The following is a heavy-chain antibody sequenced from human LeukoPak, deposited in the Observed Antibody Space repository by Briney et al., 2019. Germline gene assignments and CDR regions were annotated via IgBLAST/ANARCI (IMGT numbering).Heavy chain of an antibody. CDR3: ASEGGYKGPFDY. CDR1: GFVFDYYS. V-gene: IGHV3-43*01. J-gene: IGHJ4*02. CDR2: INWDGSGT. Sequence: GGSLRLSCAASGFVFDYYSMRWVRQTPGKGLEWISAINWDGSGTYYAESLKGRFTISRDNGDSTLYLQMNNLRTDDTALYYCASEGGYKGPFDYWGRGTLVTVSS. D-gene: IGHD3-22*01.